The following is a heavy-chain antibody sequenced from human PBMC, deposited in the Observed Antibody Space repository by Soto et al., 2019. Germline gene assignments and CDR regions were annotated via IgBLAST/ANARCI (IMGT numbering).Heavy chain of an antibody. CDR2: IYSGGST. J-gene: IGHJ6*02. CDR3: ARDQGYYDSSGYYYGDYYGMDV. CDR1: GFTVSSNY. D-gene: IGHD3-22*01. V-gene: IGHV3-53*02. Sequence: EVQLVETGGGLIQPGGSLRLSCAASGFTVSSNYMSWVRQAPGKGLEWVSVIYSGGSTYYADSVKGRFTISRDNSKNTLYLQMNSLRAEDTAVYYCARDQGYYDSSGYYYGDYYGMDVWGQGTTVNVSS.